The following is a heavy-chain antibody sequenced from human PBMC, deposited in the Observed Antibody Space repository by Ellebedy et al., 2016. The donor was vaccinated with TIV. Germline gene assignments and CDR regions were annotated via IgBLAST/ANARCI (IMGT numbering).Heavy chain of an antibody. Sequence: PGGSLRLSCAASGFTFSSYGMHWVRQAPGKGLEWVAVLWFDGSDKYYTDSVKGRFTISRDNSKNTLYLQMNSLRAEDTAVYYCARDVGGGYFDYWGQGTLVTVSS. J-gene: IGHJ4*02. CDR1: GFTFSSYG. V-gene: IGHV3-33*08. CDR3: ARDVGGGYFDY. CDR2: LWFDGSDK. D-gene: IGHD3-16*01.